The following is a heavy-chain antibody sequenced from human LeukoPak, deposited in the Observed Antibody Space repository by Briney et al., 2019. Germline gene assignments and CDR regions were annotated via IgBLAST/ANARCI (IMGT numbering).Heavy chain of an antibody. CDR2: INPNSGGT. D-gene: IGHD5-12*01. CDR3: ARWRSGDTVGMDV. J-gene: IGHJ6*02. V-gene: IGHV1-2*06. CDR1: GYTFTGYY. Sequence: ASVKVSCKASGYTFTGYYMHWVRQAPGQGLEWMGRINPNSGGTNYAQKFQGRVSMTRDTSTTTIYMELSSLRSEDTAVYYCARWRSGDTVGMDVWGQGITVTVSS.